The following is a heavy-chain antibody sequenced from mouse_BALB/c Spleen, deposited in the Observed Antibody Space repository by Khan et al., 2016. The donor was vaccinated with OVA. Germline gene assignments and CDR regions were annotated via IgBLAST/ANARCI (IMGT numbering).Heavy chain of an antibody. CDR3: ARSTYRYAFAY. V-gene: IGHV3-8*02. CDR2: MLYSAVT. D-gene: IGHD2-14*01. Sequence: EVQLQEPGPRLVKPSQTPSLTCSATGASITSGYPTWIRQFPGNKLEYMGHMLYSAVTSYNSSLKSRISITRHTSKNQYYLHVHSVTTEGTTTSYSARSTYRYAFAYWDQGTRVTVSA. J-gene: IGHJ3*01. CDR1: GASITSGY.